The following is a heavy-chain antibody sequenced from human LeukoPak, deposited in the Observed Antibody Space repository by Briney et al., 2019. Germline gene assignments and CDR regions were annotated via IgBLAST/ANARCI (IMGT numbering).Heavy chain of an antibody. CDR2: VKSDGTAT. CDR3: AGDTACSGCFDY. D-gene: IGHD6-19*01. CDR1: GFTFSSHL. J-gene: IGHJ4*02. V-gene: IGHV3-74*01. Sequence: PGGSLRLSCAASGFTFSSHLMHWVRQAQGTGLVWVSSVKSDGTATNYADSVKGRFTISRDNAKNTLYLQMNSLRVEDTAVYYCAGDTACSGCFDYWGQGTLVTVSS.